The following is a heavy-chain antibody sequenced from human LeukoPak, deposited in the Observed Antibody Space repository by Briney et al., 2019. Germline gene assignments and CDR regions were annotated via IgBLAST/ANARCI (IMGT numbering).Heavy chain of an antibody. Sequence: SETLSLTCTVSGGSISSYYWSWIRQPAGKGLEWIGRIYTSGSTNYNPSLKSRVTMSVDTSKNQFSLKLSSVTAADTAVYYCARVVAGTAYYYYYMDVWGKGTTVTVSS. CDR1: GGSISSYY. V-gene: IGHV4-4*07. CDR3: ARVVAGTAYYYYYMDV. J-gene: IGHJ6*03. D-gene: IGHD2-15*01. CDR2: IYTSGST.